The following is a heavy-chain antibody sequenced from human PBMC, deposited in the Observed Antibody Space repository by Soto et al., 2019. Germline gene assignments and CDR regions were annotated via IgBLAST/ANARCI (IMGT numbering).Heavy chain of an antibody. CDR1: GFTVSSDH. J-gene: IGHJ3*02. CDR3: AREAAGFDI. V-gene: IGHV3-53*01. CDR2: MYYGGTT. Sequence: PGGSLRLSCAASGFTVSSDHMSWVRQAPGKGLEWISVMYYGGTTYYADSVQGRFTVSRDSSKNTLYLQMNDLRADDTAVYYCAREAAGFDIWGQGTMVTVSS. D-gene: IGHD6-13*01.